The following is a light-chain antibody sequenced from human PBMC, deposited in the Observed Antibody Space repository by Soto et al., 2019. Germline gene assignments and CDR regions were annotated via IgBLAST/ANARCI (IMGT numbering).Light chain of an antibody. Sequence: DIQMTQSPSSLSASVGDRVTITCQASQDISNYLNWYQQKPGKAPKLLIYDASNLETGVPSRFSGSGSGTDFTFPISSLQPADIATYYCQQYDNIRGIFTFGPGTKVDIK. CDR1: QDISNY. V-gene: IGKV1-33*01. J-gene: IGKJ3*01. CDR3: QQYDNIRGIFT. CDR2: DAS.